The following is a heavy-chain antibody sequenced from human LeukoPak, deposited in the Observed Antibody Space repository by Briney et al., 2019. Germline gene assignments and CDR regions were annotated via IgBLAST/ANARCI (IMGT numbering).Heavy chain of an antibody. Sequence: SETVSLKCCVSGGTVCSYYWSWIGQSPGKGLEWIGYIHNSGRTNYNPSLKSRVTGFLDTSKNQVSLRLSSVTAADTAVYYCARHGDISPERYFDYWGRGTLVTVSS. V-gene: IGHV4-59*08. CDR1: GGTVCSYY. D-gene: IGHD3-3*01. CDR3: ARHGDISPERYFDY. CDR2: IHNSGRT. J-gene: IGHJ4*02.